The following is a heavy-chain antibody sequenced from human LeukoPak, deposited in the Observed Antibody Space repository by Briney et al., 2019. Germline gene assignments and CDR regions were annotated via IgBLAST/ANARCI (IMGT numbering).Heavy chain of an antibody. CDR3: AKDWSAAH. J-gene: IGHJ4*02. Sequence: PGGSLRLSCAASGFTFSSYAMTWVRQAPGKGLEWVSAIGVSGDKTHYAGSVKGRFTISRDDSKNTLYLQMNSLRAEDTALYYCAKDWSAAHWGQGTLVTVSS. CDR2: IGVSGDKT. CDR1: GFTFSSYA. D-gene: IGHD2-15*01. V-gene: IGHV3-23*01.